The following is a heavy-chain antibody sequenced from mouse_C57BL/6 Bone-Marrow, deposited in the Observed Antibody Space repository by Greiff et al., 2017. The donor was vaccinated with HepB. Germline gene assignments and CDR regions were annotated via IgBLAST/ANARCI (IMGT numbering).Heavy chain of an antibody. V-gene: IGHV14-4*01. CDR2: IDPENGDT. J-gene: IGHJ4*01. CDR3: TNGEYAMDY. Sequence: EVKVVESGAELVRPGASVKLSCTASGFNIKDDYMHWVKQRPEQGLEWIGWIDPENGDTEYASKFQGKATITADTSSNTAYLQLSSLTSEDTAVYYCTNGEYAMDYWGQGTSVTVSS. CDR1: GFNIKDDY.